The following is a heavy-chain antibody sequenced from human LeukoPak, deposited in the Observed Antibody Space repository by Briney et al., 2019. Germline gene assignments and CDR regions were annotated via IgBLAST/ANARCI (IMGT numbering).Heavy chain of an antibody. V-gene: IGHV4-30-4*01. Sequence: SQTLSLTCTVSGGSISSGDYYWSWIRQPPGKGLEWIGYIYYSGSTYYNPSLKSRVTISIDTSKNQFSLKLTSVTAADTAVYFCARASNGLDYWGQGTLVTVSS. CDR2: IYYSGST. J-gene: IGHJ4*02. CDR3: ARASNGLDY. CDR1: GGSISSGDYY.